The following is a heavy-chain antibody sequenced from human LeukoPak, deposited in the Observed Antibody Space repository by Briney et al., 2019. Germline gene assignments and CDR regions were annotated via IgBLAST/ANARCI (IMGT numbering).Heavy chain of an antibody. CDR2: INHSGST. Sequence: PSETLSLTCAVYGGSFSGYYWSWIRQPPGKGLEWIGEINHSGSTNYNPSLKSRVTISVDTSKNQFSLKLSSVTAADTAVYYCARHLSYWGQGTLVTVSS. CDR1: GGSFSGYY. V-gene: IGHV4-34*01. CDR3: ARHLSY. J-gene: IGHJ4*02.